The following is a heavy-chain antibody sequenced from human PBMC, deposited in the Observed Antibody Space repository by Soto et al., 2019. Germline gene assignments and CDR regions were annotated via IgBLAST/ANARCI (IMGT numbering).Heavy chain of an antibody. J-gene: IGHJ5*02. CDR2: INPNSGGT. Sequence: ASVKVSCKASGYTFTGYYMHWVRQAPGQGLEWMGWINPNSGGTNYAQKFQGRVTMTRDTSISTAYMELSRLRSGDTAVYYCARGNVLRFLEWLFRGFDPWGQGTLVTVSS. CDR1: GYTFTGYY. D-gene: IGHD3-3*01. CDR3: ARGNVLRFLEWLFRGFDP. V-gene: IGHV1-2*02.